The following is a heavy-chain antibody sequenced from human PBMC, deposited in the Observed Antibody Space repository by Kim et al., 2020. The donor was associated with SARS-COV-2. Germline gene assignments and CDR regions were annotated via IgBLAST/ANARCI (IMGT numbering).Heavy chain of an antibody. J-gene: IGHJ4*02. CDR3: AKDSGFLEWYPRSYYVHY. CDR1: GFTFSSYG. D-gene: IGHD3-3*01. Sequence: GGSLRLSCAASGFTFSSYGMHWVRQAPGKGLEWVAVISYDGSNKYYADSVKGRFTISRDNSKNTLYLQMNSLRAEDTAVYYCAKDSGFLEWYPRSYYVHYWGQGTLVTVSS. V-gene: IGHV3-30*18. CDR2: ISYDGSNK.